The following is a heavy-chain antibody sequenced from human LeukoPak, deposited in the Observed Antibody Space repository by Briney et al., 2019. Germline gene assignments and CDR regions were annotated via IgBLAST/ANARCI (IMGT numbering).Heavy chain of an antibody. V-gene: IGHV4-61*02. CDR2: IYTTGSP. D-gene: IGHD3-10*01. J-gene: IGHJ5*02. CDR3: ARDRGITTARGVPSWFDP. Sequence: PSETLSLNCTVSGGFVSSSNYYRTWIRPPAAKALEWLGRIYTTGSPSYSPSLKSRATISVDTSTNQFSLKLTSVSAADTAVYYCARDRGITTARGVPSWFDPWGQGTLVTVSS. CDR1: GGFVSSSNYY.